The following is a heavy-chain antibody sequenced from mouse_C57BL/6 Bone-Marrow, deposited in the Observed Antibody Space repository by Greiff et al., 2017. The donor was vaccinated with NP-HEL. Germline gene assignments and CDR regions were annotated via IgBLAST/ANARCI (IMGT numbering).Heavy chain of an antibody. D-gene: IGHD2-3*01. CDR3: TRKGVYDYYAMDY. Sequence: VQLQQSGAELVRPGASVKLSCTASGFNIKDDYMHWVKQRPERGLEWIGWIDPENGDTEYASKFQGKATITADTSSNTAYLQLSSLTSEDTAVYYCTRKGVYDYYAMDYWGQGTSVTVSS. V-gene: IGHV14-4*01. J-gene: IGHJ4*01. CDR1: GFNIKDDY. CDR2: IDPENGDT.